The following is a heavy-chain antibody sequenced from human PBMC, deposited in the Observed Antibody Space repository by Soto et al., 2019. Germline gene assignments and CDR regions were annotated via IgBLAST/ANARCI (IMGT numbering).Heavy chain of an antibody. CDR1: GGSINDYY. V-gene: IGHV4-59*08. CDR2: IFYTGST. CDR3: AIAKPTLCNWFDP. D-gene: IGHD3-16*01. Sequence: QVQLQESGPGLVKPSETLSLTCTVSGGSINDYYWSWIRQPPGKGLEWIGQIFYTGSTNYTPSLKSRVTISVDKSKNQFSLRLRSVTAADTAIYYCAIAKPTLCNWFDPWGQGTLVTVSS. J-gene: IGHJ5*02.